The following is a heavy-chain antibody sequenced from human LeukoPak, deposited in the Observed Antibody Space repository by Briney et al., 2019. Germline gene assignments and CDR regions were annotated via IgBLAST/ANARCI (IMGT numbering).Heavy chain of an antibody. CDR1: GYTFTGQY. D-gene: IGHD3-22*01. V-gene: IGHV1-2*02. CDR3: ARDCDRSGYYCY. Sequence: ASVKVSCKTSGYTFTGQYLHWVRQAPGQGLEWMGWINPNSGGTKSAQKFQGRVIMTRDTSISTAYMELRSLRSDDTAVYYCARDCDRSGYYCYWGQGTLVTVPS. J-gene: IGHJ4*02. CDR2: INPNSGGT.